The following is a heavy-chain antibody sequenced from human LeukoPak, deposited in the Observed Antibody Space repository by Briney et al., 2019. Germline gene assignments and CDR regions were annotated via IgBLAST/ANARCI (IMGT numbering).Heavy chain of an antibody. CDR1: GFTVISSC. J-gene: IGHJ3*02. CDR2: IYSGGST. V-gene: IGHV3-53*01. D-gene: IGHD2-8*01. CDR3: ARWSVSNAFDI. Sequence: GGSLRLSCAASGFTVISSCMSWVRQAPGKGLEWVSVIYSGGSTYYADSVKGRFTISRDNSKNTLYLQMNSLRAEDTAVYYCARWSVSNAFDIWGQGTMVTVSS.